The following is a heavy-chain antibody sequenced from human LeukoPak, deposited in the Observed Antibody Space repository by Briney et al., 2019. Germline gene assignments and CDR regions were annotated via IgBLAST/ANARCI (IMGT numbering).Heavy chain of an antibody. CDR3: ARDGIVVVPAARPYYYGMDV. Sequence: GASAKVSCKASGYTFTSYGISWVRQAPGQGLEWMGWISAYSGNTNYAQKLQGRVTMTTDTSTSTAYMELRSLRSDDTAVYYCARDGIVVVPAARPYYYGMDVWGKGTTVTVSS. CDR1: GYTFTSYG. D-gene: IGHD2-2*01. V-gene: IGHV1-18*04. J-gene: IGHJ6*04. CDR2: ISAYSGNT.